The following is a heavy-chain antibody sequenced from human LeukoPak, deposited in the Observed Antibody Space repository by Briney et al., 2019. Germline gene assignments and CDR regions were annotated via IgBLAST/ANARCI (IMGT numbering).Heavy chain of an antibody. V-gene: IGHV3-33*01. CDR3: ARDRAAADLDY. J-gene: IGHJ4*02. Sequence: GGSLRLSCAASGFTFSSYGMHWVGQAPGKGLEWVAVIWYDGSNKFYADSVKGRFTISRDNSKNTLYLQMNSLRAEDTAVYYCARDRAAADLDYWGQGTLVTVSS. CDR1: GFTFSSYG. CDR2: IWYDGSNK. D-gene: IGHD6-13*01.